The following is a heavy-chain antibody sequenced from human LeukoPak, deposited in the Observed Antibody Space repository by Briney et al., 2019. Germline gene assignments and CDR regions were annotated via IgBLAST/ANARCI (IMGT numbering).Heavy chain of an antibody. Sequence: GASVKVSCKASGYTFTSYDINWVRQATGQGLEWMGWMNPNSGNTGYAQKFQGRVTITRNTSVSTAYMELSSLGSDDTAVYYCARDLSSTPNWELDYWGQGTLVTVSS. J-gene: IGHJ4*02. CDR2: MNPNSGNT. CDR1: GYTFTSYD. CDR3: ARDLSSTPNWELDY. D-gene: IGHD7-27*01. V-gene: IGHV1-8*03.